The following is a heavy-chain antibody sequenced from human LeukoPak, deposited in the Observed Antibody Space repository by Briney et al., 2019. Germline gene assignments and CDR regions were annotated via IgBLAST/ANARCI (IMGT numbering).Heavy chain of an antibody. V-gene: IGHV3-66*01. J-gene: IGHJ4*02. CDR2: IYSGGST. CDR1: GFTVSSNY. D-gene: IGHD3-22*01. CDR3: ARAPGYYDSSGYSRGLYYFDY. Sequence: PGGSLRLSCAASGFTVSSNYMSWVRQAPGKGLERVSVIYSGGSTYYADSVKGRFTISRDNSKNTLYLQMNSLRAEDTAVYYCARAPGYYDSSGYSRGLYYFDYWGQGTLVTVSS.